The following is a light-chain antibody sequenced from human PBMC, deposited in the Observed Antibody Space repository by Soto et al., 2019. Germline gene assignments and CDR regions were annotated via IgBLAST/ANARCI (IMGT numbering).Light chain of an antibody. J-gene: IGKJ5*01. Sequence: GDRVTITCRASQGISSALAWYQQKPGEAPNLLIYDASSLESGVPSRFSGSGSGTDFILTISSLQPEDFATYYCQQFHSYPITFGQGTRLEI. CDR2: DAS. V-gene: IGKV1-13*02. CDR1: QGISSA. CDR3: QQFHSYPIT.